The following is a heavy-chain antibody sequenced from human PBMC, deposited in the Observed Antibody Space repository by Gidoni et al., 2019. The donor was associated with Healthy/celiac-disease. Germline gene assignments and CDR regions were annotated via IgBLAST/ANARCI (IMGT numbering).Heavy chain of an antibody. CDR1: GYTFTSYY. V-gene: IGHV1-46*04. Sequence: QVQLVQSGAEVKKPGASVKVSCKASGYTFTSYYMHWVRQAPGQGLEWMGIINPSGGSTSYAQKLQGRVTMTRDTSTSTVYMELSSLRSEDTAVYYCARGDASSSLYRNWFDPWGQGTLVTVSS. J-gene: IGHJ5*02. D-gene: IGHD6-13*01. CDR3: ARGDASSSLYRNWFDP. CDR2: INPSGGST.